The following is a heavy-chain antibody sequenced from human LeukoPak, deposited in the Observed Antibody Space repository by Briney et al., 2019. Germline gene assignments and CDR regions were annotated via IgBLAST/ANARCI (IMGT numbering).Heavy chain of an antibody. CDR3: AKDHYYGSGRNEWYADY. CDR2: INSGGTP. V-gene: IGHV3-23*01. J-gene: IGHJ4*02. Sequence: PGGSLRLSCAASGFTFSSYSMSWVRQAPGKGLEWVSAINSGGTPYYADSVKGRVTISRDTSKNTLYLQMNSLRAEDTAVYYCAKDHYYGSGRNEWYADYWGQGTLVTVSS. D-gene: IGHD3-10*01. CDR1: GFTFSSYS.